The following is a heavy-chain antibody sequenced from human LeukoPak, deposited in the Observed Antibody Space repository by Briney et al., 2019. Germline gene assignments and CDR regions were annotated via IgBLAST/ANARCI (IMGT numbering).Heavy chain of an antibody. CDR1: GFTFSSYG. CDR3: AKDSFGYSSPENYMDV. CDR2: ISYDGSNK. J-gene: IGHJ6*03. D-gene: IGHD6-13*01. V-gene: IGHV3-30*18. Sequence: PGRSLRLSCAASGFTFSSYGMHWVRQAPGKGLEWVAVISYDGSNKYYADSVKGRFTISRDNSKNTLYLQMNSLRAEDTAVYYCAKDSFGYSSPENYMDVWGKGTTVTVSS.